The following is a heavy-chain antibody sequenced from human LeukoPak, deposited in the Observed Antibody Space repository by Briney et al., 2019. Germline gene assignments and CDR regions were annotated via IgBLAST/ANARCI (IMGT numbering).Heavy chain of an antibody. CDR2: IYDSGTT. Sequence: SETLSLTCTVSGGSISNGGYYWSWIRPPPGKGLEWIGYIYDSGTTYYNPALQSRVTISVDTSDNQFSLKLRSLTAADTAVYYCARGGDRRGFDYWGQGTLVTVSS. D-gene: IGHD1-14*01. J-gene: IGHJ4*02. V-gene: IGHV4-31*03. CDR3: ARGGDRRGFDY. CDR1: GGSISNGGYY.